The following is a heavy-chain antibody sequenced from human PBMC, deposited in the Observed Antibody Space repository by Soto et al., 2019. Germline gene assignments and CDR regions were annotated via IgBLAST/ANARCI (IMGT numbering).Heavy chain of an antibody. D-gene: IGHD3-22*01. CDR1: GGTFSSYA. CDR2: IIPIFGTA. Sequence: QVQLVQSGAEVQKPGSSVKVSCKASGGTFSSYAISWVRQAPGQGLEWMGGIIPIFGTANYAQKFKGRVTITADESTSTAYMELSSLRSEDTAVYYCAREVYYDSSGYYGALDAFDIWGQGTMVTVSS. V-gene: IGHV1-69*01. J-gene: IGHJ3*02. CDR3: AREVYYDSSGYYGALDAFDI.